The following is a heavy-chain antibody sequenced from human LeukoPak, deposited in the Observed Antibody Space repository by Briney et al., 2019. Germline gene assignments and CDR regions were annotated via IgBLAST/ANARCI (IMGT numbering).Heavy chain of an antibody. J-gene: IGHJ4*02. D-gene: IGHD6-13*01. CDR1: GYSISSGYY. CDR3: ARRGSSSWLFDY. Sequence: PSETLSLTCTVSGYSISSGYYWGWIRQPPGKGLEWIGNIYRSGSTYYNPPLKSRVTISVDTSKNQFSLKLSSVTAADTAVYYCARRGSSSWLFDYWGQGTLVTVSS. CDR2: IYRSGST. V-gene: IGHV4-38-2*02.